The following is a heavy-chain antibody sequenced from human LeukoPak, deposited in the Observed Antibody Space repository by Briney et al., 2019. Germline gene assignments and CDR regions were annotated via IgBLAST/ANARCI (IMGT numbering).Heavy chain of an antibody. D-gene: IGHD4-17*01. J-gene: IGHJ6*02. CDR1: GYSFTSYW. V-gene: IGHV5-51*01. Sequence: PGESLKISCKGSGYSFTSYWIGWVRQMPGKGLEWMGIIYPGDSDTRYSPSFQGQVTISADKSISTAYLQWSSLKASDTAMYYCARQGTTVTSSLYYYYYYGMDVWGHGTTVTVSS. CDR3: ARQGTTVTSSLYYYYYYGMDV. CDR2: IYPGDSDT.